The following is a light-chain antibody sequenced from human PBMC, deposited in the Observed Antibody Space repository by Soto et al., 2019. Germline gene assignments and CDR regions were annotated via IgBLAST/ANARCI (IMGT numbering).Light chain of an antibody. J-gene: IGKJ4*01. V-gene: IGKV3-20*01. CDR1: QTVRNNY. Sequence: EVFLTQSPCTLSLSPGERAPLSCRASQTVRNNYLAWYQQKPGQAPRLLIYDASSRATGIPDRFSGGGSGTDFTLTISRLEPEDFAVYYCQQFSSYPLTFGGGTKVDIK. CDR2: DAS. CDR3: QQFSSYPLT.